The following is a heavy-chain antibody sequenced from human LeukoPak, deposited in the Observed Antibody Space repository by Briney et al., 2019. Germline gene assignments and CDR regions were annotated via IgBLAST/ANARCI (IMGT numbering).Heavy chain of an antibody. CDR2: INHSGST. D-gene: IGHD6-19*01. CDR3: ARKYSSGYYFDY. CDR1: GVSFSGYY. Sequence: KASETLSLTCAVYGVSFSGYYWSWIRQPPGKGLEWIGEINHSGSTNYNPSLKSRVTISVDTSKNQFSLKLSSVTAADTAVYYCARKYSSGYYFDYWGQGTLVTVSS. V-gene: IGHV4-34*01. J-gene: IGHJ4*02.